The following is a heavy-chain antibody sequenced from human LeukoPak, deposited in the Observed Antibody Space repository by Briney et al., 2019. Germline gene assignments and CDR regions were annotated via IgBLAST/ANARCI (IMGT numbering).Heavy chain of an antibody. CDR3: AIPAGEYSSLASAGGAFDI. CDR2: IYYSGST. V-gene: IGHV4-59*12. J-gene: IGHJ3*02. CDR1: GGSISSYY. Sequence: SETLSLTCTVSGGSISSYYWSWIRQPPGKGLEWIGYIYYSGSTNYNPSLKSRVTISVDKSKNQFSLKLSSVTAADTAVYYCAIPAGEYSSLASAGGAFDIWGQGTMVTVSS. D-gene: IGHD6-6*01.